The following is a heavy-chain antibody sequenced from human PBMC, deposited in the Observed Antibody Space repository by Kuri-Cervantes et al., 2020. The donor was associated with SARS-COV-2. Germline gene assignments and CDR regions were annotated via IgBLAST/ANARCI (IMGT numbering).Heavy chain of an antibody. CDR1: GYTFTDYY. CDR3: ARGEAARGLMVVFKWRGAGPLHF. Sequence: ASVKVSCKASGYTFTDYYMHWVRQAPGQGLEWMGWINPNSGGTKYAQKFQGWVTMSRDTSLTTAYMELTRLTSDDSAVYFCARGEAARGLMVVFKWRGAGPLHFWGQGTLVTVSS. J-gene: IGHJ4*02. D-gene: IGHD3-10*01. CDR2: INPNSGGT. V-gene: IGHV1-2*04.